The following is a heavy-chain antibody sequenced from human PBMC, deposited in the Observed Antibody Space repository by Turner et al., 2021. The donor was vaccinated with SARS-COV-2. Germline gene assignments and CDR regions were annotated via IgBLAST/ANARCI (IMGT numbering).Heavy chain of an antibody. CDR3: ARSGDWNLAGFDY. D-gene: IGHD1-7*01. V-gene: IGHV3-72*01. J-gene: IGHJ4*02. CDR1: GFTFSDHY. Sequence: EVQLVESGGGLVQPGGSLRLSCAASGFTFSDHYMDWVRQAPWEGLEWVGRIRNKANSYTTEYAASVKGRFTISRDDSKNSLYLQMNSLKTEDTAVYYCARSGDWNLAGFDYWGQGTLVTVSS. CDR2: IRNKANSYTT.